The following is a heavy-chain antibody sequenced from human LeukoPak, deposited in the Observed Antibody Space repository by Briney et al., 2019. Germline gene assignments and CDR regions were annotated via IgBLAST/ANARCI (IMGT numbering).Heavy chain of an antibody. CDR2: IYYTGST. J-gene: IGHJ4*02. V-gene: IGHV4-59*08. Sequence: PSETLSLTCTVSGGSISSYYWSWIRQPPGKGLEWIGYIYYTGSTNYNPSLKSRVTISVDTSKNQFSLKLSSVTAADTAVYYCARHGGSAWYPQPHFDYWGQGTLVTVSS. D-gene: IGHD6-19*01. CDR1: GGSISSYY. CDR3: ARHGGSAWYPQPHFDY.